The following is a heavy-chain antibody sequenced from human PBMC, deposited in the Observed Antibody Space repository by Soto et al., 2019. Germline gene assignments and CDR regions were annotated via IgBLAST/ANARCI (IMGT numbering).Heavy chain of an antibody. CDR3: ASSIIAVAGTFDY. J-gene: IGHJ4*02. Sequence: QLQLQESGPGLVKPSETLSLTCTVSGGSISSSSYYWGWIRQPPGKGLEWIGSIYYSGSTYYNPSLRSRVTISVDTSKNQVSLMLSSVTAADTAVYYCASSIIAVAGTFDYWGQGTLVTVSS. D-gene: IGHD6-19*01. CDR1: GGSISSSSYY. V-gene: IGHV4-39*01. CDR2: IYYSGST.